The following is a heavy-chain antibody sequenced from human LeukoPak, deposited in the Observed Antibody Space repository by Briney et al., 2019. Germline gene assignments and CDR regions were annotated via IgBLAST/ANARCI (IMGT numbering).Heavy chain of an antibody. CDR1: ESIFTNLL. V-gene: IGHV1-2*02. Sequence: ASVKVPCKASESIFTNLLIHWVRQAPGQGLEWMGWLVAKSGGTHYAQNFQGRVTMTRDTSIRTAYMELSGLRSDDTAVYYCAREGVDFDTWGQGTMVTVSS. CDR2: LVAKSGGT. CDR3: AREGVDFDT. J-gene: IGHJ3*02.